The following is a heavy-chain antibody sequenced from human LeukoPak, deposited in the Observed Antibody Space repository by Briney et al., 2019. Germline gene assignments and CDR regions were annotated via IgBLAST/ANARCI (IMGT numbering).Heavy chain of an antibody. Sequence: PGGSLRLSCAASGFTFSSYAMHWVRQAPGKGLEWVAVISYDGSNKYYADSVKGRFTISRDNSKNTLYLQMNSLRVEDTAVYYCARAPIVGAAASLDYWGQGTLVTVSS. D-gene: IGHD6-13*01. J-gene: IGHJ4*02. V-gene: IGHV3-30-3*01. CDR3: ARAPIVGAAASLDY. CDR1: GFTFSSYA. CDR2: ISYDGSNK.